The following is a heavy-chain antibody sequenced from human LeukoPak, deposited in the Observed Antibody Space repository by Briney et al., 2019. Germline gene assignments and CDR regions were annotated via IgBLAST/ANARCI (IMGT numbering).Heavy chain of an antibody. CDR3: ARAAKRITMVRDLDC. Sequence: GGSLRLSCAASGFTFSSYSMNWVRQAPGKGLEWVSSISRSGSTKYYADSVKGRFTISRDNAKNSLFLQMNSLRSEDTAVYYCARAAKRITMVRDLDCWGQGTLVTVSS. V-gene: IGHV3-48*04. J-gene: IGHJ4*02. CDR2: ISRSGSTK. CDR1: GFTFSSYS. D-gene: IGHD3-10*01.